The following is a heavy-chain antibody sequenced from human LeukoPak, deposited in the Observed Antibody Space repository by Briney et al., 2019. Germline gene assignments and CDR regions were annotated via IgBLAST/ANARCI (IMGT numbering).Heavy chain of an antibody. V-gene: IGHV4-59*08. D-gene: IGHD3-22*01. J-gene: IGHJ4*02. CDR3: ARLYYDNSAYYYFDY. CDR1: GGSISSYY. Sequence: QASETLSLTCTVSGGSISSYYWSWIRQPPGKGPEWIGYIYYSGSTSYSPSLKSRVTISVDLSNNQFSLKLRSVTAADTAVYYCARLYYDNSAYYYFDYWGQGTLVTVSS. CDR2: IYYSGST.